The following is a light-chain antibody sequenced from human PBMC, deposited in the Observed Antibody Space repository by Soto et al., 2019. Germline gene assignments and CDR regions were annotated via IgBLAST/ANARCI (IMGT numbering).Light chain of an antibody. CDR1: QSIASY. CDR3: LQDINYPWT. V-gene: IGKV1-6*02. J-gene: IGKJ1*01. Sequence: PMTQSPSSLSASVGDRVTITCRASQSIASYLHWYQQKPGKPPKVLIYGASNLQSGVPPRFSGSGSGTDFTLAISSLQPEDSATYYCLQDINYPWTFGQGTKVEIK. CDR2: GAS.